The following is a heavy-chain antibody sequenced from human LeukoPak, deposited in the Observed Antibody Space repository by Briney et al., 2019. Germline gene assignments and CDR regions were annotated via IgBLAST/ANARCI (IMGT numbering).Heavy chain of an antibody. CDR2: ISSSRSYI. CDR3: ASGYSREREDY. D-gene: IGHD5-18*01. CDR1: GFTFSSYS. Sequence: PGGSLRLSCAASGFTFSSYSMNWVRQAPGKGLEWVSSISSSRSYIYYADSVKGRFTISRDNAKNSLYLQMNSLRAEDTPVYYCASGYSREREDYWGQGTLVTVSS. V-gene: IGHV3-21*01. J-gene: IGHJ4*02.